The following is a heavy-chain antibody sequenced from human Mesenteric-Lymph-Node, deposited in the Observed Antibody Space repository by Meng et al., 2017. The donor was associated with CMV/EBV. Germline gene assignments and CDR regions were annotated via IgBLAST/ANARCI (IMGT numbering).Heavy chain of an antibody. V-gene: IGHV3-20*03. J-gene: IGHJ5*02. D-gene: IGHD3-3*01. Sequence: AACGFTFNDYGMSWVRQVPGKGLGWVSGINWNGGSTGYADAVKGRFTISRDKAKNFLYLQMNSLRAEDTAFYYCARDRTIQINWFDPWGQGTLVTVSS. CDR3: ARDRTIQINWFDP. CDR1: GFTFNDYG. CDR2: INWNGGST.